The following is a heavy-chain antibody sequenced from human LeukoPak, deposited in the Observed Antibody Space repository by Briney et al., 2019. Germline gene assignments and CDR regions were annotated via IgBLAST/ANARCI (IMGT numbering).Heavy chain of an antibody. Sequence: GGSLRLSCAASGFTFSSYGMHWVRQAPGQGLEWVAFIRYDGSNKYYADSVKGRFTISRDNSKNTLYLQMNSLRAEDTAVYYCAKDSDYYYGSGSEFDYWGQGTLVTVSS. CDR3: AKDSDYYYGSGSEFDY. CDR1: GFTFSSYG. CDR2: IRYDGSNK. V-gene: IGHV3-30*02. J-gene: IGHJ4*02. D-gene: IGHD3-10*01.